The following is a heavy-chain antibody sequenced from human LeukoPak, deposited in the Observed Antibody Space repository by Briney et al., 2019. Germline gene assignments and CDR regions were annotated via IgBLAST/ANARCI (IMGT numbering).Heavy chain of an antibody. CDR2: INHSGST. CDR1: GGSFSGYY. D-gene: IGHD3-16*01. V-gene: IGHV4-34*01. Sequence: PSETPSLTCAVYGGSFSGYYWSWIRQPPGKGLEWIGEINHSGSTKYNPSLKSRVTISVDTSKNQFSLKLSSVTAADTAVYYCARGGGHNPSGPPRNYYMDVWGKGTTVTVSS. J-gene: IGHJ6*03. CDR3: ARGGGHNPSGPPRNYYMDV.